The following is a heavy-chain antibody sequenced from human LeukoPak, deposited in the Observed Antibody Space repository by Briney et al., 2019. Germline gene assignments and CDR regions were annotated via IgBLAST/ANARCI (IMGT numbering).Heavy chain of an antibody. Sequence: PSETLSLTCTVSGGSISSYYWSWIRQPPGKGLEWIGYISYSGSSNYNPSLKSRVTISVDTSKNQFSLKLSSVSAADTAVYYCARERRDCGGNSPAYNWFDPWGQGTLVTVSS. D-gene: IGHD4-23*01. CDR1: GGSISSYY. CDR2: ISYSGSS. J-gene: IGHJ5*02. V-gene: IGHV4-59*12. CDR3: ARERRDCGGNSPAYNWFDP.